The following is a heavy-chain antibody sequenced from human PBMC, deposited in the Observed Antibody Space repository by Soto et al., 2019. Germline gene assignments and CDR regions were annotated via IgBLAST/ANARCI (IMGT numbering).Heavy chain of an antibody. CDR1: GFTLSSFW. D-gene: IGHD1-26*01. V-gene: IGHV3-7*03. CDR3: ASYRTLGC. Sequence: EVQLVESGGGLVQPGGSLRLSCAASGFTLSSFWMSWVRQAPGKGLEWVASIKEDGSEKTYVDSVKGRFSISRDNAKISLFLQMNSLRVEDTAVYYCASYRTLGCWGQGTPVTVSS. CDR2: IKEDGSEK. J-gene: IGHJ4*02.